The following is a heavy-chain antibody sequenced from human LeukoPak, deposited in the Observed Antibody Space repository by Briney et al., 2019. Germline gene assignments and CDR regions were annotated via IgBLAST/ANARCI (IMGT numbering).Heavy chain of an antibody. CDR2: ISGSGGST. Sequence: GGSLRLSCAASGFTLSSYAMSWVRQAPGKGLEWVSAISGSGGSTYYADSVKGRFTISRDNSKNTLYLQMNSLRAEDTAVYYCAKVAPSRDYDFWSGYYLQYYYYYMDVWGKGTTVTVSS. CDR3: AKVAPSRDYDFWSGYYLQYYYYYMDV. V-gene: IGHV3-23*01. D-gene: IGHD3-3*01. CDR1: GFTLSSYA. J-gene: IGHJ6*03.